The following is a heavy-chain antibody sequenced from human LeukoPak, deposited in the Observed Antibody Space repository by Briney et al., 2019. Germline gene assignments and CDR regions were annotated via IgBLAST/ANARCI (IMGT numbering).Heavy chain of an antibody. CDR2: ISSSSSYI. CDR1: GFTFSSYS. V-gene: IGHV3-21*01. J-gene: IGHJ4*02. D-gene: IGHD6-13*01. Sequence: RAGGSLRLSCAASGFTFSSYSMNWVRQAPGKGLEWVSSISSSSSYIYYADSVKGRFTISRDNAKNSLYLQMNSLRAEDTAVYYCARGGQLVLDYWGQGTLVTVSS. CDR3: ARGGQLVLDY.